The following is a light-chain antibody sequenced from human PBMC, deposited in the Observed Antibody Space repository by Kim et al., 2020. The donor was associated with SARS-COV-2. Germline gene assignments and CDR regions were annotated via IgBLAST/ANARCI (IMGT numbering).Light chain of an antibody. Sequence: GLSITISCTGTSSDVGGYNFVSWYQQHPGKAPKVMIYDVGNRPSGVSNRFSGSKSGNTASLTISGLQAEDEADYYCSSYTSSSTYVFGTGTKVTVL. CDR2: DVG. CDR1: SSDVGGYNF. CDR3: SSYTSSSTYV. J-gene: IGLJ1*01. V-gene: IGLV2-14*03.